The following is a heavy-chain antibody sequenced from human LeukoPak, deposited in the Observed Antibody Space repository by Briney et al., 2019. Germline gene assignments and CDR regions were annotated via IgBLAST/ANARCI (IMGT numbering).Heavy chain of an antibody. J-gene: IGHJ4*02. V-gene: IGHV3-33*01. D-gene: IGHD2-2*01. CDR3: ARHIWKGSCRSTSCSSLDY. Sequence: GGSLRLSCAASGYTFSNYGMEWVRQAPGKGLEWVALIWNDGNNKHYADSVKGRFSISRDNSKNTLYLQMNSLRAEDTAVYYCARHIWKGSCRSTSCSSLDYWGQGTLVTVSS. CDR2: IWNDGNNK. CDR1: GYTFSNYG.